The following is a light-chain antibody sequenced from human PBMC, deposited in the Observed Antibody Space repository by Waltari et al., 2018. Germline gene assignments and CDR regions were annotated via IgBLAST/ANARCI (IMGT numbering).Light chain of an antibody. J-gene: IGKJ2*01. Sequence: EIVLTQSPATLSLSPGEGATLSCRASQSVSNYLAWYQQKPGQAPRLLIYGTYNRATGIPARLSGSGSGTDFTRTISSLEPEDFAVYYCQQRASWPNTFGQGTKLEIK. V-gene: IGKV3-11*01. CDR1: QSVSNY. CDR3: QQRASWPNT. CDR2: GTY.